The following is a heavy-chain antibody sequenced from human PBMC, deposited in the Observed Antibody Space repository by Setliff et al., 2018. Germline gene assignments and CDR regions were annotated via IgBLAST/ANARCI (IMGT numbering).Heavy chain of an antibody. J-gene: IGHJ4*02. CDR1: GFSLSTSGVG. D-gene: IGHD3-3*01. CDR2: IYWDDDK. Sequence: SGPTLVNPTQTLTLTCTFSGFSLSTSGVGVGWIRQPPGKALEWLALIYWDDDKRYSPSLKTRLTISKDTSKNQVVLTIPNMDPVDTATYYCAHGGDFWSGYWGGGPRKVGYYFDCWGQGTLVTVSS. CDR3: AHGGDFWSGYWGGGPRKVGYYFDC. V-gene: IGHV2-5*02.